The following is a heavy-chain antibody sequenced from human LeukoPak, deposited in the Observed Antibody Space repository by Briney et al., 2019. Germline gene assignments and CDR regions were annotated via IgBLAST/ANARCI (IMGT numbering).Heavy chain of an antibody. CDR2: ISSSGSTI. J-gene: IGHJ4*02. D-gene: IGHD3-22*01. CDR3: ARGSRGYYYDFDY. Sequence: GGSLRLSCAASGFTLSSYAMNWVRQAPGKGLEWVSYISSSGSTIYYADSVKGRFTISRDNAKNSLYLQMNSLRAEDTAVYYCARGSRGYYYDFDYWGQGTLVTVSS. V-gene: IGHV3-48*04. CDR1: GFTLSSYA.